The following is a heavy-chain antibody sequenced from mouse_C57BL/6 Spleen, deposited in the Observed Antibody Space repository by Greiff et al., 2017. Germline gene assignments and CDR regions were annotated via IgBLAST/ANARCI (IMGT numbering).Heavy chain of an antibody. D-gene: IGHD1-1*01. CDR2: IYPGDGDT. CDR1: GYAFSSSW. Sequence: VQLQQSGPELVKPGASVKISCKASGYAFSSSWMNWVQQRPGKGLEWIGRIYPGDGDTNYNGKFKGKATLTADKSSSTAYMQLSSLTSEDSAVYFCARSFGSVYFDYWGQGTTLTVSS. J-gene: IGHJ2*01. V-gene: IGHV1-82*01. CDR3: ARSFGSVYFDY.